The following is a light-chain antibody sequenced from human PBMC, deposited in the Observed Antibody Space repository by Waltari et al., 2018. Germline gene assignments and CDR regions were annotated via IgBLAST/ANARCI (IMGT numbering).Light chain of an antibody. CDR1: QRVSVY. CDR3: QQRTDRPPVT. Sequence: EVVLTQSPATPSLSPGERATLSCRASQRVSVYLAWDQQRPGPAPRLLIYDASDRATGGPARFSGSGSGTEFTLTISSLEPEDFAVYYCQQRTDRPPVTFGQGTRVEMK. J-gene: IGKJ1*01. V-gene: IGKV3-11*01. CDR2: DAS.